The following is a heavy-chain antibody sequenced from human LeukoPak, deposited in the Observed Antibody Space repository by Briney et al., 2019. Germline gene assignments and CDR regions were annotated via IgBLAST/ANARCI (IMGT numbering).Heavy chain of an antibody. Sequence: GASVKVSCKASGYTFTSYYMHWVRQAPGQGLEWMGIINPSGGSTSYAQKFQGRVTMTRDTSTSTVYMELSSLRPEDTAVYYCARGSTIFGVVIIEGDFDYWGQGTLVTVSS. CDR1: GYTFTSYY. J-gene: IGHJ4*02. D-gene: IGHD3-3*01. V-gene: IGHV1-46*01. CDR3: ARGSTIFGVVIIEGDFDY. CDR2: INPSGGST.